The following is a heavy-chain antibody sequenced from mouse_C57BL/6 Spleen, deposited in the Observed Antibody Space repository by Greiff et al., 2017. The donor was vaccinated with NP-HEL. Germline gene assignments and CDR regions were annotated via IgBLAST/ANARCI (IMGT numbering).Heavy chain of an antibody. CDR2: INYDGSST. V-gene: IGHV5-16*01. J-gene: IGHJ1*03. CDR1: GFTFSDYY. D-gene: IGHD2-10*02. Sequence: EVMLVESEGGLVQPGSSMKLSCTASGFTFSDYYMAWVRQVPEKGLEWVANINYDGSSTYYLDSLKSRFIISRDNAKNILYLQMSSLKSEDTATYYCARGGYGNYWWYFDVWGTGTTVTVSS. CDR3: ARGGYGNYWWYFDV.